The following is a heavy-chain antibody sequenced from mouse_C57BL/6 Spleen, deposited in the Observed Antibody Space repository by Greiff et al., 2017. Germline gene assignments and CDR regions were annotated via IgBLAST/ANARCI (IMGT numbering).Heavy chain of an antibody. CDR2: ISDGGSYT. V-gene: IGHV5-4*01. CDR1: GFTFSSYA. Sequence: DVQLVESGGGLVKPGGSLKLSCAASGFTFSSYAMSWVRQTPEKRLEWVATISDGGSYTYYPNNVKGRFTISRDNAKNNLYLQMSHLKSEDTAMYYCARDYDGYLAWFAYWGQGTLVTVSA. CDR3: ARDYDGYLAWFAY. J-gene: IGHJ3*01. D-gene: IGHD2-3*01.